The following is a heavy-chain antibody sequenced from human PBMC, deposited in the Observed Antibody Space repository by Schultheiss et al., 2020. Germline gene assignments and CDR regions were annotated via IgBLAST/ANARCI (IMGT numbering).Heavy chain of an antibody. V-gene: IGHV4-31*03. CDR3: ARLVVTTNYYYYYGMDV. D-gene: IGHD2-21*02. J-gene: IGHJ6*02. CDR2: IYYSGST. Sequence: SETLSLTCTVSGGSISSGGYYWSWIRQHPGKGLEWIGYIYYSGSTYYNPSLKSRVTISVDTSKNQFSLKLSSVTAADTAVYYCARLVVTTNYYYYYGMDVWGQGTTV. CDR1: GGSISSGGYY.